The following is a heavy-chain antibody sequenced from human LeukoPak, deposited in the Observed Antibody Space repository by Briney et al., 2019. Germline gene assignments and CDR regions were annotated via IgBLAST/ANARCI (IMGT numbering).Heavy chain of an antibody. J-gene: IGHJ3*02. CDR3: ARGPYYGSGSDDAFDI. D-gene: IGHD3-10*01. V-gene: IGHV4-61*01. CDR2: VYYSGST. CDR1: GGSVSSGSYY. Sequence: KSSETLSLTCTVSGGSVSSGSYYWSWIRQPPGKGLEWIGYVYYSGSTNYNPSLKSRVTISVDTSKNQFSLKLSSVTAEDTAVYYCARGPYYGSGSDDAFDIWGQGTMVTVSS.